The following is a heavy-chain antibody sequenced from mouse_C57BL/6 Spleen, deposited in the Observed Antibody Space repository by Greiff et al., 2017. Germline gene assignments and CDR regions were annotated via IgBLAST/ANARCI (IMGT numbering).Heavy chain of an antibody. D-gene: IGHD2-1*01. CDR2: IYPGSGST. J-gene: IGHJ3*01. Sequence: QVQLQQPGAELVKPGASVKMSCKASGYTFTSYWITWVKQRPGQGLEWIGDIYPGSGSTNYNEKFKSKATLTVDTSSSTAYMQLSSLTSEDSAVYYCAGIYYGNAWFAYWGQETLVTVSA. CDR1: GYTFTSYW. V-gene: IGHV1-55*01. CDR3: AGIYYGNAWFAY.